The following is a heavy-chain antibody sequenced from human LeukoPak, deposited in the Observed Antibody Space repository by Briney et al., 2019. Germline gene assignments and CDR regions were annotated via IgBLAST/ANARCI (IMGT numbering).Heavy chain of an antibody. CDR2: SKNKAQVYSI. CDR1: GFTFNDHY. D-gene: IGHD1-7*01. V-gene: IGHV3-72*01. Sequence: PGGSLRLSCATSGFTFNDHYIDRVRQAPGKGLEWVGRSKNKAQVYSIEYAASVKGRFTISRDESKSSLSLQVNNIKTEDTAVYYCVSWHFRTTVYWGQGTLVTVSS. J-gene: IGHJ4*02. CDR3: VSWHFRTTVY.